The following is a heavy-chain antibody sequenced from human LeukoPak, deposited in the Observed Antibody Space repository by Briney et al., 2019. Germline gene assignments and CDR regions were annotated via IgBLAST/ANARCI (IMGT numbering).Heavy chain of an antibody. J-gene: IGHJ4*02. CDR2: ISSSSSYI. Sequence: PGGSLRLSCAASGFTFSSYWMSWVRQAPGKGLEWVSSISSSSSYIYYADSVKGRFTISRDNAKNSLYLQMNSLRAEDTAVYYCARNGRGYSYGGFDYWGQGTLVTVSS. CDR3: ARNGRGYSYGGFDY. V-gene: IGHV3-21*01. CDR1: GFTFSSYW. D-gene: IGHD5-18*01.